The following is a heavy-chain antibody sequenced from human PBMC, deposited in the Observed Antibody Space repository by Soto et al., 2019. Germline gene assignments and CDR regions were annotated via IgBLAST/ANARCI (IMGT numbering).Heavy chain of an antibody. D-gene: IGHD3-22*01. V-gene: IGHV3-30-3*01. Sequence: PGGSLRLSCAASVFTFSSYAMHWVRQAPGKGLEWVAVISYDGSNKYYADSVKGRFTISRDNSKNTLYLQMNSLRAEDTAVYYCARDQITMIVVVMRGMDVWGQGTTVTVSS. J-gene: IGHJ6*02. CDR2: ISYDGSNK. CDR1: VFTFSSYA. CDR3: ARDQITMIVVVMRGMDV.